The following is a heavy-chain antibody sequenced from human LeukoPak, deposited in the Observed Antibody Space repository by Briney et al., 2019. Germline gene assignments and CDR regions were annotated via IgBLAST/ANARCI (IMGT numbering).Heavy chain of an antibody. D-gene: IGHD3-22*01. Sequence: SETLSLTCTVSGGSSSSYHWSWSRQPPGKGLERIGYIYYSGSTNYNPSLRSRVTISVDTSKKQFSLKLSSVTAADTAVYYCARMHYYDSSGYYRAFDIWGQGTMVTVSS. CDR2: IYYSGST. CDR1: GGSSSSYH. J-gene: IGHJ3*02. CDR3: ARMHYYDSSGYYRAFDI. V-gene: IGHV4-59*08.